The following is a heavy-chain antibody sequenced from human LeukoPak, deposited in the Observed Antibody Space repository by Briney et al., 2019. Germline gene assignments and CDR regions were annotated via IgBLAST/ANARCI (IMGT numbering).Heavy chain of an antibody. V-gene: IGHV3-11*01. CDR2: ISSSGSTI. D-gene: IGHD2/OR15-2a*01. CDR1: GFTFSDDY. J-gene: IGHJ4*02. Sequence: GGSLRLSCAASGFTFSDDYVSWIRQAPGKELEWVSYISSSGSTIYYADSVKGRFTISGDNAKNSLYLQMNSLRAEDTAVYYCARDATLWHPFDDWGQGTLVTVSS. CDR3: ARDATLWHPFDD.